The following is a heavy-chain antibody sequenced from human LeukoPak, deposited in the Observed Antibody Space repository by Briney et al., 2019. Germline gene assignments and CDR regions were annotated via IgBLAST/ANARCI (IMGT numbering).Heavy chain of an antibody. Sequence: SETLSLTCAVYGGSFSGYYWSWIRQPPGKGLEWIGEINHSGSTNYNPSLKSRVTISVDTSKNQFSLKLSSVTAADTAVYYCARLRPGHYYGSGSYGFDYWGQGTLVTVFS. D-gene: IGHD3-10*01. J-gene: IGHJ4*02. CDR3: ARLRPGHYYGSGSYGFDY. CDR2: INHSGST. CDR1: GGSFSGYY. V-gene: IGHV4-34*01.